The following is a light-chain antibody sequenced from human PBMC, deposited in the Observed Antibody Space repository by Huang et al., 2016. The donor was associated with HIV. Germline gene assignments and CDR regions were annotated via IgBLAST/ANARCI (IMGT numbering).Light chain of an antibody. Sequence: DIVMTQSPDSLAVSLGERATVNCKSSQTILYSSKNKNYLAWYQPKPGQPPKLLMYWASTRESGVPDRFSGSGSGTDFTLTISSLQAEDVAVYYCQQYFETPLTFGGGTKVEIK. CDR2: WAS. J-gene: IGKJ4*01. V-gene: IGKV4-1*01. CDR1: QTILYSSKNKNY. CDR3: QQYFETPLT.